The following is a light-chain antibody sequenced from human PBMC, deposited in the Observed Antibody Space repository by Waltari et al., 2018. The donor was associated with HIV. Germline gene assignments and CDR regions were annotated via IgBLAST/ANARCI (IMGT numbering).Light chain of an antibody. J-gene: IGLJ2*01. V-gene: IGLV2-14*01. CDR3: SSYISSNIFL. CDR1: SSGVGGYNY. CDR2: HVS. Sequence: QSALTQPASVSASPGQSITISCTETSSGVGGYNYVSWYQQHPGKAPKLMIYHVSHRPSGVASRFAGSKSGNTASLTISGLQAEDEAHYYCSSYISSNIFLFGGGTKVTVL.